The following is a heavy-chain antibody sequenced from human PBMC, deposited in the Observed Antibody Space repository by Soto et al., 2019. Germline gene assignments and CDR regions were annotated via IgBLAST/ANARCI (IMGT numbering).Heavy chain of an antibody. CDR3: AREETAWPLAYGLDV. CDR2: IGTRSDV. J-gene: IGHJ6*02. CDR1: GFTFSSYS. D-gene: IGHD2-21*02. V-gene: IGHV3-21*01. Sequence: GGSLRPSCAASGFTFSSYSIHWVRQAPGKGLEWVSSIGTRSDVYYADSVKGRFTISRDNAKNSMALQMNSLRAEDTGVYYCAREETAWPLAYGLDVWGQGTTVTVSS.